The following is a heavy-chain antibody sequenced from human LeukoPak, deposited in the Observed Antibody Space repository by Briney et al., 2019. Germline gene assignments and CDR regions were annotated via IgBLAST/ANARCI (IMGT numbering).Heavy chain of an antibody. V-gene: IGHV4-30-2*01. D-gene: IGHD5-18*01. CDR3: ARLRPRVTAMVGSDY. J-gene: IGHJ4*02. Sequence: SETLSLTCAVSGGSISSGGYSWSWIRQPPGKGLEWIGYIYHSGSTYYNPSLKSRVTISVVRSKNQFSLKLSSVTAADTAVYYCARLRPRVTAMVGSDYWGQGTLVTVSS. CDR2: IYHSGST. CDR1: GGSISSGGYS.